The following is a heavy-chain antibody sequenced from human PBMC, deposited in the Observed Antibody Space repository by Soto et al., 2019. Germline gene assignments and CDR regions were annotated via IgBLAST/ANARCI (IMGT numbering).Heavy chain of an antibody. CDR2: INPSGGT. CDR1: GDTFTTYY. D-gene: IGHD2-15*01. CDR3: ARVYCSGGSCYGIDS. V-gene: IGHV1-46*01. Sequence: QVQLVQSGAEVKKPGASVKISCKASGDTFTTYYMHWVRQAPGQGLGWMGIINPSGGTSYAPKFQGRVTMTRDRSTSAVYMELSSLRSEDTAVYYCARVYCSGGSCYGIDSWGQGTLVTVSS. J-gene: IGHJ4*02.